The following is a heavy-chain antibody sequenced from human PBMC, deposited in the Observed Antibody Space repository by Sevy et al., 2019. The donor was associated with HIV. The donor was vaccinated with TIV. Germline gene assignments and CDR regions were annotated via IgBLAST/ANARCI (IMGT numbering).Heavy chain of an antibody. Sequence: GGSLRLSCAASGFTFSSYGMHWVRQAPGKGLKWVAFIRYDGSNKYYADSVKGRFTISRDNSKNTLYLQMNSLRAEDTAVYYCAKVPAGGTTLYYYYYMDVWGKGTTVTVSS. D-gene: IGHD1-7*01. CDR1: GFTFSSYG. J-gene: IGHJ6*03. CDR3: AKVPAGGTTLYYYYYMDV. V-gene: IGHV3-30*02. CDR2: IRYDGSNK.